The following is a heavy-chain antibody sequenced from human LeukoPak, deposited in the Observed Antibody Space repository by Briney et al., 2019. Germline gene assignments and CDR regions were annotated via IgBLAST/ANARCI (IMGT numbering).Heavy chain of an antibody. CDR2: IGSDNKP. V-gene: IGHV3-23*01. J-gene: IGHJ6*02. CDR1: GFTFSAYA. D-gene: IGHD3-10*02. Sequence: GGSLRLSCEASGFTFSAYAMTWVRQAPGKGLEWVSSIGSDNKPHYSESVKGRFAISRDNSKNILFLHLNSLRAEDTALYYCARDLHYYVAMSVWGQGTTVTVSS. CDR3: ARDLHYYVAMSV.